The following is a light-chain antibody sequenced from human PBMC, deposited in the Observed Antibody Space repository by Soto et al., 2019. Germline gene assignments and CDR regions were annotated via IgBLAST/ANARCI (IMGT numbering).Light chain of an antibody. Sequence: EIVLTQSPGTLSLSPGERATLSCRASQSVSSNFLAWYQQKPGQAPRLLIYDASSRATGIPDRFSGSGSGTDFTRIISRLEPEDFAVYYCQQYGSSPYTFGQGTKLEIK. CDR2: DAS. CDR3: QQYGSSPYT. V-gene: IGKV3-20*01. J-gene: IGKJ2*01. CDR1: QSVSSNF.